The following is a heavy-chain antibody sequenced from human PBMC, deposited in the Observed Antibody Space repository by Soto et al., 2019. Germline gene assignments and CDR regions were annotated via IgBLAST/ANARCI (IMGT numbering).Heavy chain of an antibody. Sequence: GASVKVSCKTSGYTFTGYYLHWVRQAPGQGFEWLGWINPYTGDTNYAQNFQGWVTMTRDVSIRTAYMELSRLRSDDTAVYYCARGRTLLWFGESSHYNMDVWGQGTTVTVSS. J-gene: IGHJ6*02. CDR1: GYTFTGYY. V-gene: IGHV1-2*04. CDR3: ARGRTLLWFGESSHYNMDV. CDR2: INPYTGDT. D-gene: IGHD3-10*01.